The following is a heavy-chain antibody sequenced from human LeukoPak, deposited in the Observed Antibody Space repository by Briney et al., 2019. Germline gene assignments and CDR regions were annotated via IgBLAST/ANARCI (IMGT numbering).Heavy chain of an antibody. V-gene: IGHV3-33*01. CDR2: IWYDGSNK. Sequence: GGSLRLSCAASGFTFSSYGMHWVRQAPGKGLEWVAVIWYDGSNKYYADSVKGRFTISRDNSKNTLYLQMNSLRAEDTAVYYCARVRFLEWLNLDYWGQGTLVTVSS. D-gene: IGHD3-3*01. J-gene: IGHJ4*02. CDR3: ARVRFLEWLNLDY. CDR1: GFTFSSYG.